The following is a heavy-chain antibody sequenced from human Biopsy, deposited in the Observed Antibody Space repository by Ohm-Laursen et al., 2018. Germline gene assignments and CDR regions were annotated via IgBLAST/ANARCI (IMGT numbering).Heavy chain of an antibody. J-gene: IGHJ3*02. CDR1: GFTVSDYS. D-gene: IGHD3-10*01. Sequence: SLRLSCAASGFTVSDYSMTWVRQPPGKGLEWVATIKEDATLKWYADSVRGRFTVSRDNSKSLLYFQMDSLRAEDTAVYYCSTFHRGVDVFDIWGQGTMVTVSS. CDR3: STFHRGVDVFDI. CDR2: IKEDATLK. V-gene: IGHV3-7*01.